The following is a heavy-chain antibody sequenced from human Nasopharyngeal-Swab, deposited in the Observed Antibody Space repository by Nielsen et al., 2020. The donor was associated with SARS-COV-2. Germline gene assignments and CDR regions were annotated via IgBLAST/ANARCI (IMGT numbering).Heavy chain of an antibody. D-gene: IGHD3-16*01. V-gene: IGHV4-39*01. J-gene: IGHJ4*02. CDR1: GGSISSSSYY. Sequence: GSLRLSCTVSGGSISSSSYYWGWTRQPPGRGLEWVGNIYYSGSTYYNPSLKSRVTISVDTSKNQFSLKLGSLTAADTALYYCARLAHWGYYFDYWGQGTLVTVSS. CDR3: ARLAHWGYYFDY. CDR2: IYYSGST.